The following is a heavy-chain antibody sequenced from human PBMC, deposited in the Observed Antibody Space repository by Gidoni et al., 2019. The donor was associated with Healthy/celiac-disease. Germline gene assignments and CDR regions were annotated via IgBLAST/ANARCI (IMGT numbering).Heavy chain of an antibody. V-gene: IGHV4-4*02. D-gene: IGHD6-13*01. CDR1: GGSISSSNW. J-gene: IGHJ4*02. CDR3: ARDFYGGRGGQQLDY. Sequence: QVQLQESGPGLVKPSGTLSLTFAISGGSISSSNWWSWVRQPPGKGLEWIGEIYHSGSTNYNPSLKSRVTISVDKSKNQFSLKLSSVTAADTAVYYCARDFYGGRGGQQLDYWGQGTLVTVSS. CDR2: IYHSGST.